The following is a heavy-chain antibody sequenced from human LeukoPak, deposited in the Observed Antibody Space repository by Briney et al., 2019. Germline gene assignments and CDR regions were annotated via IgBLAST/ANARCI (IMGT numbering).Heavy chain of an antibody. J-gene: IGHJ4*02. V-gene: IGHV3-23*01. CDR2: IGGRDTST. CDR3: AKTVCGTSCYSVLDY. Sequence: GGSLRLSCAASGFTFSTYAMSWVRQAPETGLEWVSAIGGRDTSTYYADSVKGRFTISRDNSKNTLFLQMNSLRAEDTALYYCAKTVCGTSCYSVLDYWGQGTLVTVSS. D-gene: IGHD2-2*01. CDR1: GFTFSTYA.